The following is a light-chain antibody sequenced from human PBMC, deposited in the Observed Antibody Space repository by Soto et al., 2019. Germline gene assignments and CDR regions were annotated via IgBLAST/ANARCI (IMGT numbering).Light chain of an antibody. CDR2: DAS. CDR1: LSIGSN. Sequence: DIQMTQSPSSLSASVGYRVTITCRASLSIGSNLNWYQQKPGKAPKLLIYDASSLESGVPSRFSGSGSGTEFTLTISSLQPDDFATYYCQQSYSTPPTFGQGTKVDIK. J-gene: IGKJ1*01. CDR3: QQSYSTPPT. V-gene: IGKV1-39*01.